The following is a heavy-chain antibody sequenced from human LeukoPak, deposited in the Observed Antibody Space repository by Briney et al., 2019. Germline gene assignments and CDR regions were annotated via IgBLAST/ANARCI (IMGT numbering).Heavy chain of an antibody. CDR1: GFTVSSSY. D-gene: IGHD6-19*01. Sequence: QPGGSLRLSCAASGFTVSSSYMSWVRQAPGKGLEWVSVVFGGGNTYYADSVKGRFTISRDTFKNTVNLEMNSLRAEDTAVYYCASWPGGWYGEDSWGQGTLVTVSS. CDR3: ASWPGGWYGEDS. CDR2: VFGGGNT. J-gene: IGHJ4*02. V-gene: IGHV3-53*01.